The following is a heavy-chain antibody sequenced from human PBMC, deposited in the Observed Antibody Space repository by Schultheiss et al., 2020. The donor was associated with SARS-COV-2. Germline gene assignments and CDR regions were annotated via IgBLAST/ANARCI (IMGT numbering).Heavy chain of an antibody. J-gene: IGHJ6*03. V-gene: IGHV3-69-1*01. Sequence: GGSLRLSCAASGFTFSSYAMSWVRQAPGKGLEWVSAISSSSTIYYADSVKGRFTISRDNAKNSLYLQMNSLRAEDTAVYYCARAYKMYYYYYYYMDVWGKGTTVTVSS. CDR1: GFTFSSYA. CDR2: ISSSSTI. D-gene: IGHD5-24*01. CDR3: ARAYKMYYYYYYYMDV.